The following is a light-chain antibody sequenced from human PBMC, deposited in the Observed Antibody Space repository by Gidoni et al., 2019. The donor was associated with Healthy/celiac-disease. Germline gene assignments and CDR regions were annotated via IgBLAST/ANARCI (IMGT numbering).Light chain of an antibody. CDR1: QDISNY. J-gene: IGKJ2*01. CDR2: DAS. Sequence: DIQMTQSPSSLSASVGDRVTITCQASQDISNYLNWYQQKPGKAPKLLIYDASNLETGVPSRFSRSGSGTDFTFSISSLQPEDIATYYCQQYDHLPYTFGQGTKLEIK. CDR3: QQYDHLPYT. V-gene: IGKV1-33*01.